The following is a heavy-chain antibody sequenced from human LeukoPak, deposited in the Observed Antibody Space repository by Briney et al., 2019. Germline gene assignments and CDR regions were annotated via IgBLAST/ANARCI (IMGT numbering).Heavy chain of an antibody. CDR1: GDSVSSDSYY. V-gene: IGHV4-61*01. J-gene: IGHJ5*02. CDR3: ARGFGDWGLSWFDP. Sequence: SETLSLTCTVSGDSVSSDSYYWSWIRQPPGKGLEWIGYIYYSGSAKYNPSLKSRVTISVDTSKNQFSLKLTSVTAADTAVYYCARGFGDWGLSWFDPWGQGTLVTVSS. D-gene: IGHD3-10*01. CDR2: IYYSGSA.